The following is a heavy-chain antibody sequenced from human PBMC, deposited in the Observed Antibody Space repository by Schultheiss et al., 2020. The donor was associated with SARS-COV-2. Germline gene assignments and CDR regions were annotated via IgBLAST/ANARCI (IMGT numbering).Heavy chain of an antibody. CDR3: ARQWLVQYYFDY. CDR1: GFTFSSYW. CDR2: INSDGSST. Sequence: GGSLRLSCAASGFTFSSYWMHWVRQAPGKGLVWVSRINSDGSSTSYADSVKGRFTISRDNAKNTLYLQMNSLRAEDTAVYYCARQWLVQYYFDYWGQGTLVTVSS. J-gene: IGHJ4*02. V-gene: IGHV3-74*01. D-gene: IGHD6-19*01.